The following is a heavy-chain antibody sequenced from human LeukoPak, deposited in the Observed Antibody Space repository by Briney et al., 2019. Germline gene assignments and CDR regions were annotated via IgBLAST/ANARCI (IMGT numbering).Heavy chain of an antibody. Sequence: APVKVSCKASGYTFTNYDINWVRQAPGQGLEWMGWMNPNSGNTGYAQKFQGRVTMTRNTSISTAYMELSSLRSEDTALYYCARDIAGATKGGWFDTWGQGTPVTVSS. D-gene: IGHD1-26*01. CDR1: GYTFTNYD. CDR2: MNPNSGNT. V-gene: IGHV1-8*01. J-gene: IGHJ5*02. CDR3: ARDIAGATKGGWFDT.